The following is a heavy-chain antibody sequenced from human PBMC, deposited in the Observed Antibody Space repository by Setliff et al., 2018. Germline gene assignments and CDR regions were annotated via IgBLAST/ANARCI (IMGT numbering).Heavy chain of an antibody. CDR2: VFSGDSDT. J-gene: IGHJ3*02. V-gene: IGHV5-51*01. D-gene: IGHD6-25*01. CDR3: ARLGAPASHDAFDI. CDR1: GYRFTTYW. Sequence: GESLKISCKGSGYRFTTYWIGWVRQMTGKGLEWMGIVFSGDSDTRYSPSFQGQVTMSADKSINTAYLQWSSLKASDTAMYYCARLGAPASHDAFDIWGQGTMVTVSS.